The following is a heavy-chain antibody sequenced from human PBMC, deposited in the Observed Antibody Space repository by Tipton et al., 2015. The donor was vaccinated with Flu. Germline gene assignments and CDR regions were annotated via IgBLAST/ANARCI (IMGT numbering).Heavy chain of an antibody. CDR3: ARDAQEHCSSSSSCSEVDY. J-gene: IGHJ4*02. CDR2: IYTSGST. Sequence: TLSLTCTVSGGSISSYYWSWIRQPAGKGLEWIGRIYTSGSTSYNPSLKSRVTMSVDTSKNQFSLKLSSVTAADTAVYYCARDAQEHCSSSSSCSEVDYWGQGTLVTVSS. D-gene: IGHD2-2*01. CDR1: GGSISSYY. V-gene: IGHV4-4*07.